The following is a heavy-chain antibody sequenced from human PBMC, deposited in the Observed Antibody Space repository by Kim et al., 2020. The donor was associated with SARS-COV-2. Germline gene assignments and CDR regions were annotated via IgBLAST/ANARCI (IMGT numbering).Heavy chain of an antibody. V-gene: IGHV1-69*13. D-gene: IGHD6-6*01. Sequence: SVKVSCKASGGTFSSYAISWVRQAPGQGLEWMGGIIPIFGTANYAQKFQGRVTITADESTSTAYMELSSLRSEDTAVYYCASPSPGSSSVAEFDYWGQGTLVTVSS. J-gene: IGHJ4*02. CDR2: IIPIFGTA. CDR1: GGTFSSYA. CDR3: ASPSPGSSSVAEFDY.